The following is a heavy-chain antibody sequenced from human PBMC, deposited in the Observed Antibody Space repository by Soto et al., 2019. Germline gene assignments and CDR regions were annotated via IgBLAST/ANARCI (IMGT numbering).Heavy chain of an antibody. CDR3: ARSGAVAGLDY. V-gene: IGHV3-48*03. D-gene: IGHD6-19*01. Sequence: EVQLVESGGGLVQPGGSLRLSCAASGFTFSSYEMNWVRQAPGKGLEWVSYISSSGSTIYYADSVKGRFTISRDNAKNSLYLQMNSLRAEDTAVYYCARSGAVAGLDYWGQGTLVTVSS. CDR2: ISSSGSTI. CDR1: GFTFSSYE. J-gene: IGHJ4*02.